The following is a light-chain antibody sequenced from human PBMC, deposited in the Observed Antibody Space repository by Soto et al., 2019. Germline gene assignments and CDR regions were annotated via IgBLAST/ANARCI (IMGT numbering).Light chain of an antibody. CDR1: NSDVGSYNL. CDR3: SSYTSSNTLI. CDR2: EVT. Sequence: QSVLTQPASVSGSPRQSITISCTGTNSDVGSYNLVSWFQQHPGKAPKLVIYEVTKRPSGVSDRFSGSKSGNTASLTISGLRAEDESDYYCSSYTSSNTLIFGGGTKLTVL. J-gene: IGLJ2*01. V-gene: IGLV2-14*02.